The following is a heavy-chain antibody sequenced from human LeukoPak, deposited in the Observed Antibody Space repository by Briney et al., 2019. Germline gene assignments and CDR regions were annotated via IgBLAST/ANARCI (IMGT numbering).Heavy chain of an antibody. Sequence: GGSLRLSCAASEFTVSSNYMSWVRHAPGKGLEWVSTIYSGGGTYYADSVKGRFTISRDNSRNTLYLQMNSLRAEDTAVYYCARDRDYYDSSGYHYWGQGTLVTVSS. J-gene: IGHJ4*02. V-gene: IGHV3-53*01. CDR1: EFTVSSNY. CDR2: IYSGGGT. D-gene: IGHD3-22*01. CDR3: ARDRDYYDSSGYHY.